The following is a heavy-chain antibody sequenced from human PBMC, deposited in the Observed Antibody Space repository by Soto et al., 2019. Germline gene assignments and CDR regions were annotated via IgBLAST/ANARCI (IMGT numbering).Heavy chain of an antibody. D-gene: IGHD6-6*01. CDR3: AREGSIAARPTDY. J-gene: IGHJ4*02. CDR2: ISSSSSYI. V-gene: IGHV3-11*06. CDR1: GFTFSDYY. Sequence: QVQLVESGGGLVKPGGSLRLSCAASGFTFSDYYMSWVRQAPGKGLEWVSSISSSSSYIYYADSVKGRFTISRDNAKNSLYLQMNSLRAEDTAVYYCAREGSIAARPTDYWGQGTLVTVSS.